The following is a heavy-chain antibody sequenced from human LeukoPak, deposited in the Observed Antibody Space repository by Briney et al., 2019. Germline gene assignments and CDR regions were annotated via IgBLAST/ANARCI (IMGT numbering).Heavy chain of an antibody. J-gene: IGHJ4*02. CDR3: ARGNAD. CDR1: GGSINSYC. Sequence: SETLSLTCTVSGGSINSYCWSWIRQTPGKGLEWIGYISYSGSTNYNPSLKSRVTISLGTSKNQFFLKLNSVTAADTALYYCARGNADWGQGTLVTVSS. V-gene: IGHV4-59*01. CDR2: ISYSGST.